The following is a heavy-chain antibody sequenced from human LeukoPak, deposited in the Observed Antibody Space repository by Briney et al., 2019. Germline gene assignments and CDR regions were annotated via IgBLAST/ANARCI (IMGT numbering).Heavy chain of an antibody. CDR3: AKAAGFMVRGVISDY. V-gene: IGHV3-23*01. Sequence: GGSLRLSCAASGFTFSNYGMSWVRQAPGMGLEWVSAISGSSSSTYYAHSVKGRFTISRDNSKNTLYLQMNSLRAEDTAVYYCAKAAGFMVRGVISDYWGQGTMVTVSS. D-gene: IGHD3-10*01. CDR2: ISGSSSST. CDR1: GFTFSNYG. J-gene: IGHJ4*02.